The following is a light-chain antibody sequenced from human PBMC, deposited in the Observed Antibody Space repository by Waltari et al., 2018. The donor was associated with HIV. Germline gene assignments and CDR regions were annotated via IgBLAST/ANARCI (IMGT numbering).Light chain of an antibody. CDR2: DDS. Sequence: SYVLTQPPSVSVAPGQTARITCGGDNIGSKGVHWYQKKPSQAPVLVGYDDSDRPSGIPERFSGSSSWNTATLTSSRVEAGDEADFYCQVWDSSTDLRVFGGGTKLTVL. CDR1: NIGSKG. CDR3: QVWDSSTDLRV. V-gene: IGLV3-21*02. J-gene: IGLJ2*01.